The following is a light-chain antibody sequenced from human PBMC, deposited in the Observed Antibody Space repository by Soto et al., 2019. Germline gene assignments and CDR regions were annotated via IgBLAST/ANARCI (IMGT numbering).Light chain of an antibody. Sequence: QSALTQPASVSGSPGQSITISCTGTSSDVGGYNYVSWYQQHPGKAPKLMIYDVSNRPSGVSNRFSGSKSGNTASLTISGLQAEDEADYYCSSYTSSFVVFGGGTQRTVL. J-gene: IGLJ2*01. CDR2: DVS. CDR3: SSYTSSFVV. V-gene: IGLV2-14*01. CDR1: SSDVGGYNY.